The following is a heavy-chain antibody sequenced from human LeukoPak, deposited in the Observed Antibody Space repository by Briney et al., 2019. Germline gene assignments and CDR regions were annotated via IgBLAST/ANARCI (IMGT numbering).Heavy chain of an antibody. J-gene: IGHJ4*02. Sequence: ASVKVSCKASGYIFTSYGITWVRQAPGQGLEWMGRISVYNGNTKYAEKLQGRVSMTTDTSTSTAYMELRSLGSDDTAVYYCAREDLVRGLIGPDYWGRGTLVTVSS. CDR3: AREDLVRGLIGPDY. V-gene: IGHV1-18*01. CDR1: GYIFTSYG. D-gene: IGHD3-10*01. CDR2: ISVYNGNT.